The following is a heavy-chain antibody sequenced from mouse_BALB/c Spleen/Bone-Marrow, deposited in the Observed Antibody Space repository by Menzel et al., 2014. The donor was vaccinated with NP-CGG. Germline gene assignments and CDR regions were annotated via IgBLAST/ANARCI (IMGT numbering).Heavy chain of an antibody. CDR2: ISSGSSTI. J-gene: IGHJ2*01. CDR3: TRGGNWEDFDY. D-gene: IGHD4-1*01. CDR1: GFTFSSFG. Sequence: EVKVEESGGGLVQPGGSRKLSCAASGFTFSSFGMHWVRQAPERGLEWVAYISSGSSTIFYADTVKGRFTISRDNPKNTLFLQMTSLRSEDTAMYYCTRGGNWEDFDYWGQGTTLIVSS. V-gene: IGHV5-17*02.